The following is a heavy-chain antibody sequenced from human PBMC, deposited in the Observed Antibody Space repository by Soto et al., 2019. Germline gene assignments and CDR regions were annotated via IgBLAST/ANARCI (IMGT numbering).Heavy chain of an antibody. CDR2: ISTYNSNT. D-gene: IGHD3-9*01. V-gene: IGHV1-18*01. J-gene: IGHJ4*02. Sequence: QIQLVQSGVEVKKPGASVKVSCRASGYSFTGYALAWVRQAPGQGLEWVVWISTYNSNTNYAQKFHGRVTMTTDPSTTTAHMELRNMTSDDTAVYYCSRVSYDILTGYYAHYFDYWGQGTLVTVSS. CDR1: GYSFTGYA. CDR3: SRVSYDILTGYYAHYFDY.